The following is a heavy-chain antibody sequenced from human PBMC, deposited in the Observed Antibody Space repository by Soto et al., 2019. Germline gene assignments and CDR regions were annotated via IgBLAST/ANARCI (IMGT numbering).Heavy chain of an antibody. D-gene: IGHD4-4*01. CDR1: GFTFSSYA. J-gene: IGHJ3*02. V-gene: IGHV3-23*01. Sequence: GGSLRLSCAASGFTFSSYAMSWVRQAPGKGLEWVSAISGSGGSTYYADSVKGRFTISRDNSKNTLYLQMNSLRAEDTAVYYCAKANYGGNYPSPLAFDIWGQGTMVTVSS. CDR2: ISGSGGST. CDR3: AKANYGGNYPSPLAFDI.